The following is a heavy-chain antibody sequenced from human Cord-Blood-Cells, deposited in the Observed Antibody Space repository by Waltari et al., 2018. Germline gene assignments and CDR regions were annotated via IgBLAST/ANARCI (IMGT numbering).Heavy chain of an antibody. CDR1: GFTFSSYA. CDR2: ISGSGGST. J-gene: IGHJ4*02. D-gene: IGHD1-7*01. CDR3: AKDLQLGLGYDY. Sequence: EVQLLESGGGLVQPGGSLRLSCAASGFTFSSYAMSCVRQAPGKGLEWVSAISGSGGSTYYADSVKGRFTISRDNSKNTLYLQMNSLRAEDTAVYYCAKDLQLGLGYDYWGQGTLVTVSS. V-gene: IGHV3-23*01.